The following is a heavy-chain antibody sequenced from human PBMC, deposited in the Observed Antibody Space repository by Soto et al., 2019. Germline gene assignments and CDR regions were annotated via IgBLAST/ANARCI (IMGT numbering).Heavy chain of an antibody. CDR1: GYSFTSYW. CDR2: IYPGDSDT. V-gene: IGHV5-51*01. CDR3: ARLEMAVGHYYGMDV. Sequence: GESLKISCKGSGYSFTSYWIGWVSQMPGKGLEWMGIIYPGDSDTRYSPSFQGQVTISADKSISTAYLQWSSLKASDTAMYYCARLEMAVGHYYGMDVWGQGTTVTVSS. D-gene: IGHD3-16*01. J-gene: IGHJ6*02.